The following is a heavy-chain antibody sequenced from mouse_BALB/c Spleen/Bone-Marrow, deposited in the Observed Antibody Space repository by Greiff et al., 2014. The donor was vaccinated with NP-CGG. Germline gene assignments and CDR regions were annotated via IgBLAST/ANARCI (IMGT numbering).Heavy chain of an antibody. Sequence: EVMLVESGGGLVQPGGSLRLSCATSGFIFTDYYMSWVRQPPGKALEWLGFIRNKANVYSTEYSASVKGRFTISRDNSQSILYLQMNTLRAEDSATYYCVREEGGYYVGFAYWGQGTLVTVSA. V-gene: IGHV7-3*02. CDR3: VREEGGYYVGFAY. J-gene: IGHJ3*01. D-gene: IGHD2-3*01. CDR1: GFIFTDYY. CDR2: IRNKANVYST.